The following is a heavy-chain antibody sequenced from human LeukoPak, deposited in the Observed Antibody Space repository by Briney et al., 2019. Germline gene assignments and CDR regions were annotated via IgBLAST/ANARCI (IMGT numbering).Heavy chain of an antibody. CDR3: AREGRNGYNYYWYFDF. J-gene: IGHJ2*01. D-gene: IGHD5-24*01. V-gene: IGHV3-21*01. Sequence: SGGSLRLSCAASGFTFSSYSVHWVRQAPGKGLEWVSSISSSSTYIYYADSVKGRFTISRDNAKNSLSLQMNSLRVEDTAVYYCAREGRNGYNYYWYFDFWGRGTLVTVSS. CDR2: ISSSSTYI. CDR1: GFTFSSYS.